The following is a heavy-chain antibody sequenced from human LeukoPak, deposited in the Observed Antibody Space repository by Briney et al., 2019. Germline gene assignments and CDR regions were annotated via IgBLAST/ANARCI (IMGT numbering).Heavy chain of an antibody. J-gene: IGHJ5*02. D-gene: IGHD3/OR15-3a*01. Sequence: PSETLSLTRTVSGGSISYYYWSWIRQSPGKGLEWIGRIYTSGSTNYNPSLKSRVTMSVDTSKNQFSLKLSSVTAADTAVYYCARAGRLDGGPLNWFDPWGQGTLVTVSS. V-gene: IGHV4-4*07. CDR2: IYTSGST. CDR3: ARAGRLDGGPLNWFDP. CDR1: GGSISYYY.